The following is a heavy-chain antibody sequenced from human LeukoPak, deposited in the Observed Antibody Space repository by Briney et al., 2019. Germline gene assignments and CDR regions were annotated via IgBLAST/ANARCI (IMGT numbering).Heavy chain of an antibody. D-gene: IGHD3-16*01. J-gene: IGHJ4*02. Sequence: GESLRLSCAASGFSVSGNYLTWVRQAPGRGLEWVSFINIHDDAFYADSVEGRFTVSRDNSKNILYLQMNSLRAEDTAIYYCARGLVYYDTTGSYLAERPYFDSWGQGTLVTVSS. CDR1: GFSVSGNY. V-gene: IGHV3-53*01. CDR3: ARGLVYYDTTGSYLAERPYFDS. CDR2: INIHDDA.